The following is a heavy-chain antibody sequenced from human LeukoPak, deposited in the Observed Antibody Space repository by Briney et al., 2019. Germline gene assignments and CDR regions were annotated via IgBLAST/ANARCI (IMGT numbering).Heavy chain of an antibody. CDR2: IKSKTDGGTT. Sequence: PGGSLRLSCAASGFTFSNAWMSWVRQAPGKGLEWVGRIKSKTDGGTTDYAVPVKGRFTISRDDSKNTLYLQMNSLKTEDTAVYYCTTDEVAGNAFDIWGQGTMVTVSS. D-gene: IGHD6-19*01. J-gene: IGHJ3*02. V-gene: IGHV3-15*01. CDR3: TTDEVAGNAFDI. CDR1: GFTFSNAW.